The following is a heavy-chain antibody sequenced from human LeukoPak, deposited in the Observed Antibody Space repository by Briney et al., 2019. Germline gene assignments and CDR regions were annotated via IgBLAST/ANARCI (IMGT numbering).Heavy chain of an antibody. V-gene: IGHV3-23*01. D-gene: IGHD3-3*01. CDR3: AKVIWGGYPIPTPDY. CDR2: ISGSGGST. CDR1: GFTFSSYA. Sequence: GGSLRLSCAASGFTFSSYAMSWVRQAPGKGLEWVSAISGSGGSTYYADSVKGRFTFSRDNSKNTLCLQMNSLRAEDTAVYYCAKVIWGGYPIPTPDYWGQGTLVTVSS. J-gene: IGHJ4*02.